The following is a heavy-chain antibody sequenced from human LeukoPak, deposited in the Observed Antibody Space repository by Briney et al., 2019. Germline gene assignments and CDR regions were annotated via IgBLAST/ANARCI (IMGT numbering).Heavy chain of an antibody. Sequence: GGSLRLSCAASGFTFSSYAMSWVRQPPGGGLEWVSAISGSGGSTYYADSVKGRFTISRDNSKNTLYLQMNSLRAEDTAVYYCAKDLMALKVVAENLNAFDIWGQGTMVTVSS. D-gene: IGHD3-22*01. J-gene: IGHJ3*02. CDR2: ISGSGGST. CDR3: AKDLMALKVVAENLNAFDI. V-gene: IGHV3-23*01. CDR1: GFTFSSYA.